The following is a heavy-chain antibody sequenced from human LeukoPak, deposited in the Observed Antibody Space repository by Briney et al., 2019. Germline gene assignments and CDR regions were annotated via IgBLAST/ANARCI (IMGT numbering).Heavy chain of an antibody. V-gene: IGHV4-34*01. Sequence: SETLSLTCGVSGGSFSDYYLTWLRQPPEKGLEWIGEIKPSGSINYNPSLKSRVTISVDTSKNQFSLNLNSVTAADTAVYYCARGDVAARLGYWGQGTLVTVSS. CDR3: ARGDVAARLGY. D-gene: IGHD6-6*01. J-gene: IGHJ4*02. CDR2: IKPSGSI. CDR1: GGSFSDYY.